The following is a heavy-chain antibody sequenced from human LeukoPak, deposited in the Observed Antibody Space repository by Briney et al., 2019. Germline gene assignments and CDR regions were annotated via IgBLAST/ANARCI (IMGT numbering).Heavy chain of an antibody. CDR1: GGSFSGYY. D-gene: IGHD5-18*01. J-gene: IGHJ4*02. V-gene: IGHV4-34*01. Sequence: PSETLSLTCAVYGGSFSGYYWSWIRQPPGKGLEWIGEINHSGSTNYNPSLRSRVTISVDTSKNQFSLKLSSVTAADTAVYYCARGARPGRGYSYGHPFDYWGQGTLVTVSS. CDR3: ARGARPGRGYSYGHPFDY. CDR2: INHSGST.